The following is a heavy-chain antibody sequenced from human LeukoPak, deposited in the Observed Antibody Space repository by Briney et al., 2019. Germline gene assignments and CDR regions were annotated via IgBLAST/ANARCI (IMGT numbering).Heavy chain of an antibody. Sequence: EASVTVSCKASGYTFTSYDINWVRQATGQGLEWMGWMNPNSGGTYSAQKFQGRVSMTSDTSISTAYMELSRLRSDDTAVYYCARDLYGGTSATFDNWGQGTLVTVSS. CDR3: ARDLYGGTSATFDN. J-gene: IGHJ5*02. CDR1: GYTFTSYD. D-gene: IGHD4-23*01. V-gene: IGHV1-2*02. CDR2: MNPNSGGT.